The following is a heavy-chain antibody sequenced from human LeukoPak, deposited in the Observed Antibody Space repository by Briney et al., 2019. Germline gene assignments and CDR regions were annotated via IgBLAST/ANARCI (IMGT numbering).Heavy chain of an antibody. CDR3: ARQGVLTIFAVGHAFDI. CDR1: GGTFSSYA. V-gene: IGHV1-69*06. J-gene: IGHJ3*02. D-gene: IGHD3-9*01. CDR2: IIPIFGTA. Sequence: SVKVSCKASGGTFSSYAISWVRQAPGQGLEWMGGIIPIFGTANYAQKFQGRVTITADKSTSTAYMELSSLRSEDTAVYYCARQGVLTIFAVGHAFDIWGQGTMVTVSS.